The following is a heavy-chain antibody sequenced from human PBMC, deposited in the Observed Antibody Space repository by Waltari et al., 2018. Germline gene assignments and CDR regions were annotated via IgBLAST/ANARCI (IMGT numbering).Heavy chain of an antibody. CDR3: ARGGPDNQESLDI. Sequence: QVQLVESGGGVVQPGMSLRLSCAASGFPFSFSGMHWVRQAPGKGLEWVATIWYDGSNKYYGESVKGRLTVSRDNSKNTLFLQMDSLRAEDTAVYYCARGGPDNQESLDIWGRGTMVTVSS. V-gene: IGHV3-33*01. CDR1: GFPFSFSG. CDR2: IWYDGSNK. J-gene: IGHJ3*02.